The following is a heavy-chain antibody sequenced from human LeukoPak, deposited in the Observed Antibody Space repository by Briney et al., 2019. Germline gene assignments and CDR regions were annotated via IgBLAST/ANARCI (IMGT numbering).Heavy chain of an antibody. CDR2: IIPIFDTP. Sequence: SVKVSCRASGGTFSSSGINWVRQAPGQGLEWVGGIIPIFDTPNYAHKFQGRVTITADKSTSTAYMELSSLRSEDTAVYYCTRGAFNYNDGYYHGMDVWGKGTTVTVSS. CDR1: GGTFSSSG. D-gene: IGHD1-1*01. V-gene: IGHV1-69*06. J-gene: IGHJ6*04. CDR3: TRGAFNYNDGYYHGMDV.